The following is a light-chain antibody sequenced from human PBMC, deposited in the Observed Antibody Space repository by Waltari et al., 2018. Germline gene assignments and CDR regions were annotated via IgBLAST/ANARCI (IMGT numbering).Light chain of an antibody. Sequence: DIQMTQSPSSVSASVGERINNTSRASQDLGNWFAWEQQKPGTAPKLLIYAASRLQRGVPAMFSGSGFGTDFTLTIVSLQPEDFATYFCQQANTFPPGVTFGGGTKVEI. CDR2: AAS. V-gene: IGKV1D-12*01. CDR1: QDLGNW. J-gene: IGKJ4*01. CDR3: QQANTFPPGVT.